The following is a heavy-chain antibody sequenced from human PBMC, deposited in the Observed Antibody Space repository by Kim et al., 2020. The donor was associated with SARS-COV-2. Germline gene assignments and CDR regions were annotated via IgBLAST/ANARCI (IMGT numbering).Heavy chain of an antibody. J-gene: IGHJ4*02. CDR2: IYYSGST. V-gene: IGHV4-59*13. CDR3: ARGSNDFWSGYYFDY. CDR1: GGSISSYY. D-gene: IGHD3-3*01. Sequence: SETLSLTCTVSGGSISSYYWSWIRQPPGQGLEWIGYIYYSGSTNYNPSLKSRVTISVDTSKNQFSLKLSSVTAADTAVYYCARGSNDFWSGYYFDYWGQGTLVTVSS.